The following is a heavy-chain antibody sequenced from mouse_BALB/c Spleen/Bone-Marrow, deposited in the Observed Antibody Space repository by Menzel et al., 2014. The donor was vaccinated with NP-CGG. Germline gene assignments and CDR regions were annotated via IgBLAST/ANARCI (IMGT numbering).Heavy chain of an antibody. Sequence: QVQLQQSDAELVKPGASVKISCKASGYTFTDHAIHWVKQKPEQGLEWIGYISPGDGVIKYNEKFKGKAILTADKSSSTAYTQLNSLTSEDSAVYFCKRSLGRFAYWGQGTLVTVSA. CDR3: KRSLGRFAY. D-gene: IGHD4-1*01. CDR2: ISPGDGVI. CDR1: GYTFTDHA. J-gene: IGHJ3*01. V-gene: IGHV1S53*02.